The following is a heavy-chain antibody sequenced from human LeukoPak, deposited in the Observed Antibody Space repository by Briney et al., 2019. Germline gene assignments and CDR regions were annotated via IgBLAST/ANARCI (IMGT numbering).Heavy chain of an antibody. CDR3: ARGGDDSGLYFAY. CDR2: INPQTGAT. D-gene: IGHD3-22*01. J-gene: IGHJ4*02. CDR1: GYSFTVFY. Sequence: ASVKVSCKASGYSFTVFYIHWVRQAPGQGLEWMAWINPQTGATNYAQKFKGRITTTSDLSITTAYMEVTTLRSDDTAVYYCARGGDDSGLYFAYWGQGALVTVSS. V-gene: IGHV1-2*02.